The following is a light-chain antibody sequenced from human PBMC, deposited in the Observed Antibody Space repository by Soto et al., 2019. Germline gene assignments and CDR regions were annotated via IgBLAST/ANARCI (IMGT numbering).Light chain of an antibody. Sequence: DIQMTHSPSSLSASVGDRVTITCQARKDISHYLNWYQQKPGKAPKLLIYDASNLETGVRSRFSGSGSGTAFTFTISSLQPEDIATYYCQQYDNLVTFGQGTRLEIK. CDR3: QQYDNLVT. V-gene: IGKV1-33*01. J-gene: IGKJ5*01. CDR1: KDISHY. CDR2: DAS.